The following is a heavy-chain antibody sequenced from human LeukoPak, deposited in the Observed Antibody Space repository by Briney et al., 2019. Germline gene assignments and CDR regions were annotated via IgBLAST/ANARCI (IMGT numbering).Heavy chain of an antibody. CDR3: ARDVGGAVAGTYFDY. Sequence: GASVKVSCKASGGTFSSYAISWVRQAPGQGLEWMGGIIPIFGTANYAQKFQGRVTITADQSTSTAYMELSSLRSEDTAVYYCARDVGGAVAGTYFDYWGQGTLVTVSS. D-gene: IGHD6-19*01. CDR2: IIPIFGTA. J-gene: IGHJ4*02. CDR1: GGTFSSYA. V-gene: IGHV1-69*13.